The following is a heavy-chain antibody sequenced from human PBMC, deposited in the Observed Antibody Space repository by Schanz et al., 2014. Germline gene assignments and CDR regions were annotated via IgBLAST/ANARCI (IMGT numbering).Heavy chain of an antibody. D-gene: IGHD2-15*01. CDR1: GFTFSSYW. CDR2: ISGDHRNT. V-gene: IGHV3-48*01. Sequence: EVQLLESGGGLVQPGGSLRLSCAASGFTFSSYWMHWVRQVPGKGLVWVSSISGDHRNTFYADSVKGRFTISRDNAKNSLFLQMNSLRAEDTAVYYCARDFLLEQLGYSHYYYAMDVWGQGTTVTVSS. J-gene: IGHJ6*02. CDR3: ARDFLLEQLGYSHYYYAMDV.